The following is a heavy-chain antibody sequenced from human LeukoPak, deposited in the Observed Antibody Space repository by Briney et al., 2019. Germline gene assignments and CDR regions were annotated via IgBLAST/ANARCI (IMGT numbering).Heavy chain of an antibody. CDR3: ARGSVIVDY. J-gene: IGHJ4*02. CDR2: IYYSGST. V-gene: IGHV4-59*01. D-gene: IGHD4-11*01. Sequence: PSETLSLTCTVSGGSISSYYWSWIRQPPGKGLEWIGYIYYSGSTNYNPSLKSRVTISVDTSKNQFSLKLSSVTAADTAVYYCARGSVIVDYWGQGTLVTVSS. CDR1: GGSISSYY.